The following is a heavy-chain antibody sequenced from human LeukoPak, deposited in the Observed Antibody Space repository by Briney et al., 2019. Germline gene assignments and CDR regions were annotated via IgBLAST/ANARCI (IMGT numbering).Heavy chain of an antibody. CDR3: TSLGGGEMATTSESGYYFDY. D-gene: IGHD5-24*01. J-gene: IGHJ4*02. CDR1: GFTFSSYG. V-gene: IGHV3-73*01. Sequence: GGSLRLSCAASGFTFSSYGMHWVRQASGKGLEWVGRIRSKANSYATAYAASVKGRFTISRDDSKNTAYLQMNSLKTEDTAVYYCTSLGGGEMATTSESGYYFDYWGQGTLVTVSS. CDR2: IRSKANSYAT.